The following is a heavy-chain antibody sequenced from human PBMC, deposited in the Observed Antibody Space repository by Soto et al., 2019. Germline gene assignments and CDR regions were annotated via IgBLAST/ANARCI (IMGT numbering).Heavy chain of an antibody. CDR1: GFTFISYA. V-gene: IGHV3-23*01. CDR3: AKTASYCSGGSCGARSGENKYYYYMDV. Sequence: GGSLRLSCAASGFTFISYAVSWVRQAPGKGLEWVSAISGSGGSTYYADSVKGRFTISRDNSKNTLYLQMNSLRAEDTAVYYCAKTASYCSGGSCGARSGENKYYYYMDVWGKGTTVTVSS. J-gene: IGHJ6*03. D-gene: IGHD2-15*01. CDR2: ISGSGGST.